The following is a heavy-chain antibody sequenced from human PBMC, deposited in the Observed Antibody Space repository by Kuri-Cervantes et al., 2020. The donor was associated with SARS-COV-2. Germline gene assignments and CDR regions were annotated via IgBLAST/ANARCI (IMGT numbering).Heavy chain of an antibody. Sequence: TCKASGYTFTGYYMHWVRQAPGQGLEWMGWINPNSGGTNYAQKFQGRVTMTRDTSISTAYMELSRLRSDDTAVYYCARREDIVVVPAAIDAFDIWGQGTMVTVS. CDR1: GYTFTGYY. V-gene: IGHV1-2*02. D-gene: IGHD2-2*02. CDR2: INPNSGGT. J-gene: IGHJ3*02. CDR3: ARREDIVVVPAAIDAFDI.